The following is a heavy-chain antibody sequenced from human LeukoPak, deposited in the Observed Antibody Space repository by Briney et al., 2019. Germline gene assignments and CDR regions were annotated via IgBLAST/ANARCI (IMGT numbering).Heavy chain of an antibody. D-gene: IGHD1-1*01. CDR1: GYTFSNYW. CDR3: ARDRGTSDYYYMDV. J-gene: IGHJ6*03. Sequence: KISCKASGYTFSNYWIGWVRQAPGQGLEWMGGIIPIFGTANYAQKFQGRVTITTDESTSTAYMELSSLRSEDTAVYYCARDRGTSDYYYMDVWGKGTTVTVSS. V-gene: IGHV1-69*05. CDR2: IIPIFGTA.